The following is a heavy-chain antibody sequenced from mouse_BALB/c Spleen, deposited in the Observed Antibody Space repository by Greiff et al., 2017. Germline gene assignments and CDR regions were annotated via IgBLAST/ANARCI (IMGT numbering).Heavy chain of an antibody. D-gene: IGHD2-1*01. V-gene: IGHV5-12-2*01. CDR1: GFTFSSYT. J-gene: IGHJ4*01. CDR3: TREGNDAMDY. Sequence: EVHLVESGGGLVQPGGSLKLSCAASGFTFSSYTMSWVRQTPEKRLEWVAYISNGGGSTYYPDTVKGRFTISRDNAKNTLYLQMSSLKSEDTAMYYCTREGNDAMDYWGQGTSVTVSS. CDR2: ISNGGGST.